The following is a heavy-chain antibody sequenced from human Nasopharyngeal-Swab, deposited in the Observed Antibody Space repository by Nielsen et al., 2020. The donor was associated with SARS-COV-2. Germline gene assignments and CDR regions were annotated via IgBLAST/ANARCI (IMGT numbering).Heavy chain of an antibody. CDR2: IYHSGST. Sequence: WIRQPPGKGLEWIGEIYHSGSTNYNPSLKSRVTISVDKSKNQFSLKLSSVTAADTAVYYCARVRSVRRIYSRFYYYGMDVWGQGTTVTVSS. D-gene: IGHD2-15*01. J-gene: IGHJ6*02. CDR3: ARVRSVRRIYSRFYYYGMDV. V-gene: IGHV4-4*02.